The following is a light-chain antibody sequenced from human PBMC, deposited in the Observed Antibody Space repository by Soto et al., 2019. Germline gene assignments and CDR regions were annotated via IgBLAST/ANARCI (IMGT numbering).Light chain of an antibody. CDR3: SSYAGSNNPYV. CDR1: SSDVGGYNY. J-gene: IGLJ1*01. Sequence: QSALTQPPSASGSPGQSVTISCTGTSSDVGGYNYVSWYQQHPGKAPKLMIYEVSKRPSGVPDRFSGSKSGNTASLTVSGLQAADEADYYCSSYAGSNNPYVFGTGTKVTVL. V-gene: IGLV2-8*01. CDR2: EVS.